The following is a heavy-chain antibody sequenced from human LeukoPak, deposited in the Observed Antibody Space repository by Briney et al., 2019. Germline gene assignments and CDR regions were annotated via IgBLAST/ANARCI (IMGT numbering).Heavy chain of an antibody. J-gene: IGHJ2*01. Sequence: PGGSLRLSCAASGFTFDDYAMHWVRQAPGKGLEWVSGISWNSGSIGYADSVKGRFTISRDNAKNSLYLQMNSLRAEDTAVYYCAGGQGWHFDLWGLGTLITVSS. D-gene: IGHD2-15*01. CDR2: ISWNSGSI. CDR1: GFTFDDYA. CDR3: AGGQGWHFDL. V-gene: IGHV3-9*01.